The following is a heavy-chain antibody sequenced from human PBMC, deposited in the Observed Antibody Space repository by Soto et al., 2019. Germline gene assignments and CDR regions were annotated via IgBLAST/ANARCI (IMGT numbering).Heavy chain of an antibody. J-gene: IGHJ5*02. Sequence: GASVKVSCKASGGTFSSYAISWVRQAPGQGLEWMGGIIPIFGTANYVQKFQGRVTITADESTSTAYMELSSLRSEDTAVYYCAFTASPGEKITPHNWFDPWGQGTLVTVSS. CDR3: AFTASPGEKITPHNWFDP. CDR2: IIPIFGTA. V-gene: IGHV1-69*13. CDR1: GGTFSSYA.